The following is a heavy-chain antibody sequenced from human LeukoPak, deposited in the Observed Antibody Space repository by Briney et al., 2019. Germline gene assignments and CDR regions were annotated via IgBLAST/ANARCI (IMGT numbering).Heavy chain of an antibody. D-gene: IGHD1-1*01. V-gene: IGHV4-38-2*02. CDR1: GYSIDDGYY. Sequence: SETLSLTCTVSGYSIDDGYYWGWIRQPPGNGLEWIGSIYHTVSTYYNPSLKSRVTLSLDTSKNHFTLRLNSVTAADTALYYCARHNIAENFFDPWGQGTLVTVSS. CDR3: ARHNIAENFFDP. CDR2: IYHTVST. J-gene: IGHJ5*02.